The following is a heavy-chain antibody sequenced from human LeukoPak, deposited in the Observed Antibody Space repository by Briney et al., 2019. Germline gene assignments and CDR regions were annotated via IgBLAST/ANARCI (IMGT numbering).Heavy chain of an antibody. CDR3: ARRPYSSSWLFN. Sequence: SETLSLTCAVYGGSFSGYYWSWIRQPPGKGLEWLGEINHSGSTNYNPSLKSRVTISVDTSKNQFSLKLSSVTAADTAVYYCARRPYSSSWLFNWGQGTLVTVSS. CDR1: GGSFSGYY. D-gene: IGHD6-13*01. J-gene: IGHJ4*02. V-gene: IGHV4-34*01. CDR2: INHSGST.